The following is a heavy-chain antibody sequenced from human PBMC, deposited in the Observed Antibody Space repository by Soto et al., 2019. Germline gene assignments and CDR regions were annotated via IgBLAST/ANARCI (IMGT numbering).Heavy chain of an antibody. V-gene: IGHV3-74*01. CDR2: INSDESST. J-gene: IGHJ4*02. CDR3: ARAPGYTYGFDY. CDR1: GFTFSSYW. Sequence: EVQLVESGGGLVQPGGSLRLSCAASGFTFSSYWMYWVRQAPGKGLVWVSRINSDESSTTYADSVKGRFTISRDNAKNTLYLQMNSLRVEDTAVYYCARAPGYTYGFDYWGQGTLVTVSS. D-gene: IGHD5-18*01.